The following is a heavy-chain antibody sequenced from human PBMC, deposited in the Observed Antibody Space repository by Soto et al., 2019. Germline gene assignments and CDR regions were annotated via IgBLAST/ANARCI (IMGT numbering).Heavy chain of an antibody. Sequence: QVQLVQSGAEVKKPGASVKVSCKASGYIFTAYSMHWVRQAPGQGLEWMGVVNPSGGSTNYAQKFRGRITMTRDTSTSTVYMVLSSLTSEDTAVYYCAREENCSDGVCYSEYFQRWGQGTLVTVSS. V-gene: IGHV1-46*01. D-gene: IGHD2-15*01. CDR1: GYIFTAYS. J-gene: IGHJ1*01. CDR2: VNPSGGST. CDR3: AREENCSDGVCYSEYFQR.